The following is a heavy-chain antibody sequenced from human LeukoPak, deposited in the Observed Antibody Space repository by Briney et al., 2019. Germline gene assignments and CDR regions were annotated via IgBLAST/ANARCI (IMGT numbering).Heavy chain of an antibody. CDR3: ARGKRGYSSSWYDY. CDR2: INHSGST. J-gene: IGHJ4*02. CDR1: GGSFSGYY. D-gene: IGHD6-13*01. Sequence: SETLSLTCAVYGGSFSGYYWSWIRQPPGKGLEWIGEINHSGSTTYNPSLKSRVTISVDTSKNQFSLKLSSVTAADTAVYYCARGKRGYSSSWYDYWGQGTLVTVSS. V-gene: IGHV4-34*01.